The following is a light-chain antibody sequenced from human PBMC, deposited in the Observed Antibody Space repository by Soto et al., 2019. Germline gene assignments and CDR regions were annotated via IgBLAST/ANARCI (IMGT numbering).Light chain of an antibody. CDR2: ATS. J-gene: IGKJ4*01. CDR1: QGIAPY. CDR3: QNYNSAPLT. Sequence: DVQMTQSPSSLSAFVGDRVTITCRASQGIAPYLAWFQQKPGKVPKLLIYATSTLQSGVRSRFSGSGSGTDFTLTINSLQPEDVGTYYCQNYNSAPLTFGGGTKVEIK. V-gene: IGKV1-27*01.